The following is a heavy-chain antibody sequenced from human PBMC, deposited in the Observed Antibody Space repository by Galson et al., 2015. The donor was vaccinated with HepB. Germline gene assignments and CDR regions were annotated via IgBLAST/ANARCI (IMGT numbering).Heavy chain of an antibody. D-gene: IGHD3-10*01. CDR3: ARAVSKYPRPSYYGSGSYYGY. Sequence: LRLSCAASGFTFSSYAMHWVRQAPGKGLEWVAVISYDGSNKYYADSLKGRFTISRDNSKNTLYLQMNSLRAEDTAVYYCARAVSKYPRPSYYGSGSYYGYWGQGTLVTVSS. J-gene: IGHJ4*02. V-gene: IGHV3-30*04. CDR2: ISYDGSNK. CDR1: GFTFSSYA.